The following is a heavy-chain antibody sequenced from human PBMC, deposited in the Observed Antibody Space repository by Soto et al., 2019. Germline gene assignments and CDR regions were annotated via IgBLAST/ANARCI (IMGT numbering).Heavy chain of an antibody. D-gene: IGHD1-20*01. Sequence: QVQLQQWGAGLLKPSETLSLTCAVYGGSFSGYYWSWIRQPPGKGLEWIGEINHSGSTNYNPSLKKRVTIAVDTSKNQFSLKLSSVTAADTDVYYCARCHTNWNPLGRFDPWGQGTLVTVSS. CDR1: GGSFSGYY. V-gene: IGHV4-34*01. CDR2: INHSGST. CDR3: ARCHTNWNPLGRFDP. J-gene: IGHJ5*02.